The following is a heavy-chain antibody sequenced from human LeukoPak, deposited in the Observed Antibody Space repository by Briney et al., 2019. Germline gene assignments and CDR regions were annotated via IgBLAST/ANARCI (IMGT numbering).Heavy chain of an antibody. CDR1: GGSISSYY. J-gene: IGHJ5*02. V-gene: IGHV4-59*01. CDR2: IYYSGST. Sequence: SETLSLTCTVSGGSISSYYWSWIRQPPGKGLEWIGYIYYSGSTNYNPSLKSRVTISVDTSKNQFSLKLSSVTAADTAVYYCAGSLQNWFDPWGQGTLVTVSS. CDR3: AGSLQNWFDP.